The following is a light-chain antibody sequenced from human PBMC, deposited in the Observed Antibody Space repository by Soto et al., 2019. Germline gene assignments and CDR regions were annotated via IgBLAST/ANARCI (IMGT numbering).Light chain of an antibody. CDR1: QSVSSY. CDR3: QQLNSFPIP. Sequence: EIVLTQSPATLSLSPGDRATLSCRASQSVSSYLAWYQQKPGQAPRLLIYDASNRATGIPARFSGSGSGTDFTLTITTLEPEDFATYYCQQLNSFPIPFGPGTKVDIK. J-gene: IGKJ3*01. CDR2: DAS. V-gene: IGKV3-11*01.